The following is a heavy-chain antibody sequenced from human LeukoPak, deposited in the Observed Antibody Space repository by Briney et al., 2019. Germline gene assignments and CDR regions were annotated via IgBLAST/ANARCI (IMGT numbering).Heavy chain of an antibody. CDR3: ARVLVEYYGSGMDY. Sequence: SETLSLTCTVSGGSISSGSYYWSWIRQPAGKGLEWIGRIYTSGSTNYNPSLKSRVTISVDTSKNQFSLKLSSVTAADTAVYYCARVLVEYYGSGMDYWGQGTLVTVSS. CDR1: GGSISSGSYY. J-gene: IGHJ4*02. CDR2: IYTSGST. D-gene: IGHD3-10*01. V-gene: IGHV4-61*02.